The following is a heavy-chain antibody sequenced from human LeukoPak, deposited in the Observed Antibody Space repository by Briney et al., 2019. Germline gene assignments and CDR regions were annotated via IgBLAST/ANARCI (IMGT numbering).Heavy chain of an antibody. J-gene: IGHJ4*02. CDR2: IIPILGIA. Sequence: SVEVSCKASGGTFSSYAISWVRQAPGQGLEWMGRIIPILGIANYAQKFQGRVTITADKSTSTAYMELSSLRSEDTAVYYCARDRTVTMYPYYFDYWGQGTLVTVSS. CDR3: ARDRTVTMYPYYFDY. D-gene: IGHD4-17*01. CDR1: GGTFSSYA. V-gene: IGHV1-69*04.